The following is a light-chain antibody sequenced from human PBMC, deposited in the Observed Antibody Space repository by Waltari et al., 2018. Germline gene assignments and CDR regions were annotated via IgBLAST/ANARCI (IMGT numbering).Light chain of an antibody. Sequence: QSVLTQPPSASGTPGQSVTISCSGSSSNIGSNTVNWYQQLPGTAPKPLLHGNHHRPSGVPDRFSASKSGTSASLAISGLQSGDGADFYCAAWDDSLNAWVFGGGTKLTVL. CDR3: AAWDDSLNAWV. V-gene: IGLV1-44*01. CDR1: SSNIGSNT. J-gene: IGLJ3*02. CDR2: GNH.